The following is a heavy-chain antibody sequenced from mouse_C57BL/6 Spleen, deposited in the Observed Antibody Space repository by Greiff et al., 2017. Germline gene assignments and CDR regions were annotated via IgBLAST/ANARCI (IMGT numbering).Heavy chain of an antibody. Sequence: VQLQQSGPELVKPGASVKISCKASGYAFSSSWMNWVKQRPGKGLEWIGRIYPGDGDTNYNGKFKGKATLTADKSSSTAYMQLSSLTSEDSAVYFCAREAAAVVADYYAMDYWGQGTSVTVSS. CDR2: IYPGDGDT. V-gene: IGHV1-82*01. CDR3: AREAAAVVADYYAMDY. J-gene: IGHJ4*01. CDR1: GYAFSSSW. D-gene: IGHD1-1*01.